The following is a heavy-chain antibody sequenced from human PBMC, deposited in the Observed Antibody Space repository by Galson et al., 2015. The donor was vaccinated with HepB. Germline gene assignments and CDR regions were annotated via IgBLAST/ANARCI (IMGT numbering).Heavy chain of an antibody. CDR1: GGTFSSYA. Sequence: SVKVSCKASGGTFSSYAISWVRQAPGQGLEWMGRIIPILGIANYAQKFQGRVTITADKSTSTAYMELSSLRSEDTAVYYCAREGRRSWFDPWGQGTLVTVSS. J-gene: IGHJ5*02. CDR3: AREGRRSWFDP. CDR2: IIPILGIA. V-gene: IGHV1-69*04.